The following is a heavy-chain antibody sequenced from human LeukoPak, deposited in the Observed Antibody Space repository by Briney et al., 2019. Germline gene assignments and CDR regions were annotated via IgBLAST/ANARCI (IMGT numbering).Heavy chain of an antibody. V-gene: IGHV1-69*13. CDR1: GGTFSSYA. D-gene: IGHD5-12*01. CDR2: IIPIFGTA. J-gene: IGHJ6*02. CDR3: ARGRGGYDFYYYGMDV. Sequence: ASVKVSCKASGGTFSSYAISWVRQAPGQGLEWMGGIIPIFGTANYAQKFQGRVTITADESTSTAYMELSSLRSEDTAVYYCARGRGGYDFYYYGMDVWGQGTTVTVSS.